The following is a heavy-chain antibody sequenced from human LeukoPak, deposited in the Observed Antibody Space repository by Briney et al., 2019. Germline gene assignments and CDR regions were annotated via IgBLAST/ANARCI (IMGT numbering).Heavy chain of an antibody. Sequence: PSETLSLTCTVSGGSISSYYWSWIRQPPGKGLEWIGEINHSGSTNYNPSLKSRVTISVDTSKNQFSLKLSSVTAADTAVYYCARAHSGSYPDHFDYWGQGTLVTVSS. CDR3: ARAHSGSYPDHFDY. D-gene: IGHD1-26*01. V-gene: IGHV4-34*01. CDR1: GGSISSYY. J-gene: IGHJ4*02. CDR2: INHSGST.